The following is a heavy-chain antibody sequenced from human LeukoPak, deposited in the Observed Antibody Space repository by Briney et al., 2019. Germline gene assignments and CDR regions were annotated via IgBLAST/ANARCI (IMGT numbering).Heavy chain of an antibody. V-gene: IGHV3-21*01. J-gene: IGHJ4*02. D-gene: IGHD3-9*01. Sequence: GGSLRSSCAASGFTFSSHSMNLVRQAPGKGLHWVSSISSSSSYIYYADSVKGRFTISRDNAKNSLYLQMNSLRAEDTAVYYCARDLYDILTGYSSNFDYWGQGTLVTVSS. CDR3: ARDLYDILTGYSSNFDY. CDR1: GFTFSSHS. CDR2: ISSSSSYI.